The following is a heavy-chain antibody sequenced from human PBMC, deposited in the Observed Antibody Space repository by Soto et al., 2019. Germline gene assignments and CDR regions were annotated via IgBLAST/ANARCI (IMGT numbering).Heavy chain of an antibody. Sequence: QLQLQESGPGLVKPSETLSLTCTVSGDSMTSSSYYWGWIRQPPGKGVEWIGSIYYSERTSYNSGSTYYSPSLKSRVNISGDTSKSQYSLKLSSVTAADTAVYYCARHTRNQFDPWGQGTLVPVSS. J-gene: IGHJ5*02. CDR3: ARHTRNQFDP. CDR1: GDSMTSSSYY. V-gene: IGHV4-39*01. CDR2: IYYSERTSYNSGST.